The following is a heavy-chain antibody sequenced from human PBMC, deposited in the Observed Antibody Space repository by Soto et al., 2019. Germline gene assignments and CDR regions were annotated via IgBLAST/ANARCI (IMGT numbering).Heavy chain of an antibody. V-gene: IGHV4-39*01. CDR1: GSSISSRTYY. CDR2: IHDSGTT. J-gene: IGHJ4*02. CDR3: ARKDEGVGYDYDY. Sequence: SETLSLTCTVSGSSISSRTYYWGWFRQPPGQGLEWIASIHDSGTTYYSPSLKSRVTISADTPKTQFSLKLNSVTAADTAVYYCARKDEGVGYDYDYWGQGTLVTVSS. D-gene: IGHD5-12*01.